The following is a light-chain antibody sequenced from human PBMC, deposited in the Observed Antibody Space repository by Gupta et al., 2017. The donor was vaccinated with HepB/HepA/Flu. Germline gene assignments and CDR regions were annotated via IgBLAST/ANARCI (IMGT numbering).Light chain of an antibody. CDR2: SNN. J-gene: IGLJ2*01. Sequence: QSVLTQPPSASGTPGQRVTISCSGSSSNIGSNTVHWYQQLPGTAPKLLSYSNNRRPSGVPDRFSGSKSGTSASLAISGLQAEDEADYYCAAWDDSLNGVVFGGGTKLTVL. V-gene: IGLV1-44*01. CDR1: SSNIGSNT. CDR3: AAWDDSLNGVV.